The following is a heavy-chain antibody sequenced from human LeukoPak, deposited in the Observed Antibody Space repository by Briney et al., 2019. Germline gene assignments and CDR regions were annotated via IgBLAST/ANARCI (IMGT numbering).Heavy chain of an antibody. D-gene: IGHD2-2*01. CDR2: INHSGST. Sequence: SETLSLTCAVSGGSISSSNWWSWIRQPPGKGLEWIGEINHSGSTNYNPSLKSRVTISVDTSKNQFSLKLSSVTAADTAVYYCARRRGYCSSTSCYLHDYYYYYMDVWGKGTTVTISS. J-gene: IGHJ6*03. CDR1: GGSISSSNW. V-gene: IGHV4-4*02. CDR3: ARRRGYCSSTSCYLHDYYYYYMDV.